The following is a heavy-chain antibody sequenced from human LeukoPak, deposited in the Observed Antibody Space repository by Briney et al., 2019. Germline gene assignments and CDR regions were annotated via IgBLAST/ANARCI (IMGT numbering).Heavy chain of an antibody. CDR2: IKSDGSNS. Sequence: PGGSLRLSCAASGCTFSTYWMHWVRQAPGTGLVWVSRIKSDGSNSNYADCVKGRFTISRDNAKNTLYLQMNSLRAEDMAVYHCVRVGGRSSIGGDCWGQGTLVTVSS. J-gene: IGHJ4*02. V-gene: IGHV3-74*01. CDR3: VRVGGRSSIGGDC. D-gene: IGHD3-16*01. CDR1: GCTFSTYW.